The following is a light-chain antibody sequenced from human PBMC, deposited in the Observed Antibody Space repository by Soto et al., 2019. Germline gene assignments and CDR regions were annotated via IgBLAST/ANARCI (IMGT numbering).Light chain of an antibody. Sequence: EIVLSQSPATLSLSPGERATLSCRASQSVSSNHLAWYQQKPGQAPRLLIYGASSRATGVPDRFSGSGSGTDFTLTISRLEPEDFAVYFCHHYASTFGQGTKVDIK. J-gene: IGKJ1*01. CDR3: HHYAST. V-gene: IGKV3-20*01. CDR1: QSVSSNH. CDR2: GAS.